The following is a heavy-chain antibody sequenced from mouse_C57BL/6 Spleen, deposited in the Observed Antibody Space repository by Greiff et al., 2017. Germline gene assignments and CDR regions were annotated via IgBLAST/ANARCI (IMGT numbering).Heavy chain of an antibody. Sequence: EVKLVESGGGLVQPGGSMKLSCAASGFTFSDSWMDWVRQSPEKGLEWVAEIRNKANNHATYYAESVKGRFTISRDASKSSVYLQMNSLRAEDTGIYYCKFVYYYGSSYDYFDYWGQGTTLTVSS. CDR3: KFVYYYGSSYDYFDY. CDR2: IRNKANNHAT. D-gene: IGHD1-1*01. V-gene: IGHV6-6*01. CDR1: GFTFSDSW. J-gene: IGHJ2*01.